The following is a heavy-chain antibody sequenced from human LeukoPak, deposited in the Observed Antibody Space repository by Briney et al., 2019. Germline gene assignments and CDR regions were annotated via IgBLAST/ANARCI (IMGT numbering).Heavy chain of an antibody. D-gene: IGHD6-6*01. CDR3: AREERGHLVGY. V-gene: IGHV3-30-3*01. CDR1: GFTFSGYA. CDR2: ISYDGGSNK. Sequence: AGGSLRLSCAASGFTFSGYAMHWVRQAPGKGLEWVALISYDGGSNKYYADSVKGRFTISRDNSKNTLRLQMNSLRAEDTAVYYCAREERGHLVGYWGQGTLVTVSS. J-gene: IGHJ4*02.